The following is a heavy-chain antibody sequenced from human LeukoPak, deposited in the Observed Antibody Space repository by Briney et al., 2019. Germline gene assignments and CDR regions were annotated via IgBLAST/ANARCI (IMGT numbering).Heavy chain of an antibody. Sequence: SVKVSCKASGGTFSSYAISWVRQAPGQGLEWMGGIIPIFGTANYAQKFQGRVTITADESTSTAYMELSSLRSEDTAVYYCARVESGDYYYYYMDVWGKGTTVTISS. J-gene: IGHJ6*03. V-gene: IGHV1-69*13. CDR1: GGTFSSYA. CDR3: ARVESGDYYYYYMDV. CDR2: IIPIFGTA. D-gene: IGHD3-10*01.